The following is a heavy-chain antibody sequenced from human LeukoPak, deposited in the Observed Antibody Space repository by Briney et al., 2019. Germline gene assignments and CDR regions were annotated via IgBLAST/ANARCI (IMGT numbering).Heavy chain of an antibody. CDR2: INHSGST. J-gene: IGHJ5*02. V-gene: IGHV4-34*03. D-gene: IGHD6-13*01. CDR3: AYSSSWYWFDP. CDR1: GGSFSGYY. Sequence: SETLSLTCAVYGGSFSGYYWNWIRQPPGKGLEWIGEINHSGSTNYNPSLKSRVTISVDTSKNQFSLKLSSVTAADTAVYYCAYSSSWYWFDPWGQGTLVTVSS.